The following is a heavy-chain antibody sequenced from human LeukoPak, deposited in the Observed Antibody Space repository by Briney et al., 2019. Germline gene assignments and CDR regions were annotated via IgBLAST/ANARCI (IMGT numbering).Heavy chain of an antibody. Sequence: GGSLRLSCAASGFTFSIYTMNWVRQAPGKGLEWVSSISSSSGYIYYADSVRGRFTISRDNSKNTLYLQMNSLRAEDTAVYYCARRAGGYSHPYDYWGQGILVTVSS. J-gene: IGHJ4*02. CDR3: ARRAGGYSHPYDY. CDR1: GFTFSIYT. D-gene: IGHD4-23*01. V-gene: IGHV3-21*04. CDR2: ISSSSGYI.